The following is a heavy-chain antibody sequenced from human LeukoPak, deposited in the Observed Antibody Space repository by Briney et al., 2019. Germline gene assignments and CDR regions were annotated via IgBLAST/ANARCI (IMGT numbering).Heavy chain of an antibody. D-gene: IGHD3-10*01. CDR1: GYTFTGYY. J-gene: IGHJ5*02. CDR3: ARDFYGSGSYSPNWFDP. V-gene: IGHV1-2*02. CDR2: INPNSGGT. Sequence: GASVKVSCKASGYTFTGYYMHWVRQAPGQGLEWMGWINPNSGGTNYAQKFQGRVAMTRDMSISTAYMELSRLRSDDTAVYYCARDFYGSGSYSPNWFDPWGQGTLVTVSS.